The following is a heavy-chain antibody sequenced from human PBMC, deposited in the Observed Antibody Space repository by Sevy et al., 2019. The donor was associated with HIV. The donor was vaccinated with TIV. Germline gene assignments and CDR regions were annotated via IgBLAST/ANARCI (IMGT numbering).Heavy chain of an antibody. Sequence: GGSLRLSCAASGFSFSSYGIHWVRQAPGEGLEWVAVIWYDGSNKNYADSVKGRFTISRDNSKHTLYLRMNSLRAEDTAMYYCAREGGRRDIVLVPAALDYWGQGTLVTVSS. CDR3: AREGGRRDIVLVPAALDY. J-gene: IGHJ4*02. D-gene: IGHD2-2*01. V-gene: IGHV3-33*01. CDR2: IWYDGSNK. CDR1: GFSFSSYG.